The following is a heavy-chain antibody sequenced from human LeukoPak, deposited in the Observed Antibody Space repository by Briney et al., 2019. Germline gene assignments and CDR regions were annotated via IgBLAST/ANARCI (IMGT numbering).Heavy chain of an antibody. Sequence: SQTLSLTCTVSGGSISSGDYYWSWIRQPPGKGLEWIGYIYYSGSTYYNPSLKSRVTMSVDTSKNQFSLKLSSVTAADTAVYYCAREGSYDFWSGYSIDYWGQGTLVTVSS. CDR2: IYYSGST. J-gene: IGHJ4*02. D-gene: IGHD3-3*01. CDR1: GGSISSGDYY. CDR3: AREGSYDFWSGYSIDY. V-gene: IGHV4-30-4*01.